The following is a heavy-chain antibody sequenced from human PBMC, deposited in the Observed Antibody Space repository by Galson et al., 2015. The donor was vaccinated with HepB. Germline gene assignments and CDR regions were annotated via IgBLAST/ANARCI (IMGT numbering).Heavy chain of an antibody. V-gene: IGHV1-2*06. CDR2: INPNGGAT. CDR3: ARDLRPTNFGVFTLDY. D-gene: IGHD3-3*01. Sequence: SVKVSCKGSGFTFIGYHIHWVRQAPGQGLEWLGRINPNGGATTYAQKFQGRVTLTRTTSSKTAYMELTSLKPDDSAVYYCARDLRPTNFGVFTLDYWGQGSLFSVSS. CDR1: GFTFIGYH. J-gene: IGHJ4*02.